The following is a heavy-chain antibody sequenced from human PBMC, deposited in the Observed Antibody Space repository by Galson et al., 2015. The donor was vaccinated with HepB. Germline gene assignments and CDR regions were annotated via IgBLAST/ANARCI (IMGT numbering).Heavy chain of an antibody. CDR3: ARGYGSGSVAPPYYGMDV. D-gene: IGHD3-10*01. Sequence: SLRLSCAASGFTFSSFAMNWVRQAPGKGLEWVSAISGSGAGTFYADSVKGRFTISRDNSKNTLYLQMNSLRAEDTAFYYCARGYGSGSVAPPYYGMDVWGQGTTVTVSS. CDR1: GFTFSSFA. J-gene: IGHJ6*02. V-gene: IGHV3-23*01. CDR2: ISGSGAGT.